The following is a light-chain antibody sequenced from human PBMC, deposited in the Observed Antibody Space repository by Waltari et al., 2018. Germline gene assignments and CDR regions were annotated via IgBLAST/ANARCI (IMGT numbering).Light chain of an antibody. Sequence: DIQMTQYPSSLSASVGEKVTITCQASQGISRWLAWYQQKPGKAPKPLIYAASSLQSGVPSRFSGSGSGTEYTLTISSLQPEDFATYYCQQYDDLPWTFGQGTKVEIK. CDR2: AAS. J-gene: IGKJ1*01. CDR3: QQYDDLPWT. V-gene: IGKV1D-16*01. CDR1: QGISRW.